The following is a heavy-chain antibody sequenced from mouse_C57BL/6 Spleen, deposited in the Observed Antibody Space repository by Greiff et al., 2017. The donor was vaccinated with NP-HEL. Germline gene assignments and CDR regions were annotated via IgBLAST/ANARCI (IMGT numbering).Heavy chain of an antibody. CDR2: IHPNSGST. V-gene: IGHV1-64*01. J-gene: IGHJ1*03. CDR3: ALYCGSIYGWYFDV. Sequence: QVQLKQPGAELVKPGASVKLSCKASGYTFTSYWMHWVKQRPGQGLEWIGMIHPNSGSTNYNEKFKSQATLTVDTSSSTAYMQLSSLTTEDSAVYSCALYCGSIYGWYFDVWGTGTTVTVSS. CDR1: GYTFTSYW. D-gene: IGHD1-1*01.